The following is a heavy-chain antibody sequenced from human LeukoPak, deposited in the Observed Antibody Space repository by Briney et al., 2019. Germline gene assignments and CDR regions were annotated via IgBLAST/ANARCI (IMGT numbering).Heavy chain of an antibody. D-gene: IGHD1-26*01. V-gene: IGHV3-11*01. CDR2: ITRTHRTT. CDR3: ARWGDAPDDY. Sequence: PGGSLRLSCSASGFTFSDLYMSGIPQGPGKRVERGSYITRTHRTTYYADSVQGRFTISRDNAKNSLFLQMNSLRADDTAVYYCARWGDAPDDYWGQGTLVTVSS. J-gene: IGHJ4*02. CDR1: GFTFSDLY.